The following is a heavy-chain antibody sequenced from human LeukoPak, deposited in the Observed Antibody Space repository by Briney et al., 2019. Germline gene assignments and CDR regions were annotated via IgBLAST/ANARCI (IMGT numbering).Heavy chain of an antibody. J-gene: IGHJ4*02. D-gene: IGHD3-10*01. CDR3: ARALYGNYFDY. Sequence: GGSLRLSCAASGFTFSSYEMNWVRQAPGKGLEWVSSISSSSSYIYYADSVKGRFTISRDNAKNSLYLQMNSLRVEDTAVYYCARALYGNYFDYWGQGTLVTVSS. V-gene: IGHV3-21*01. CDR1: GFTFSSYE. CDR2: ISSSSSYI.